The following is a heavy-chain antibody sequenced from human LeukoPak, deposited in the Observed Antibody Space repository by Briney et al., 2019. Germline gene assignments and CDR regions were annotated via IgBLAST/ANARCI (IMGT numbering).Heavy chain of an antibody. CDR1: GGSISRDY. CDR3: ARGTPITMVRGADAFDI. Sequence: PSETLSLTCTVSGGSISRDYWSWIRQPPGKGLEWIGYIYYTGSTNYNPSPKSRVTISVDTSKNQFSLKLSSVTAADTAVYYCARGTPITMVRGADAFDIWGQGTMVTVSS. CDR2: IYYTGST. V-gene: IGHV4-59*01. J-gene: IGHJ3*02. D-gene: IGHD3-10*01.